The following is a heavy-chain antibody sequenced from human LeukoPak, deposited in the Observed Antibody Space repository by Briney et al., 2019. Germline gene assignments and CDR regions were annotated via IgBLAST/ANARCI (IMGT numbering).Heavy chain of an antibody. CDR3: AKTDIVVVVAAIPDFDY. Sequence: GGSLRLSCAASGFTFSSYAMSWVRKAPGKGLEWVSAISGSGGSTYYADSVKGRFTISRDNSKNTLYLQMNSLRAEDTAVYYCAKTDIVVVVAAIPDFDYWGQGTLVTVSS. V-gene: IGHV3-23*01. D-gene: IGHD2-15*01. CDR2: ISGSGGST. CDR1: GFTFSSYA. J-gene: IGHJ4*02.